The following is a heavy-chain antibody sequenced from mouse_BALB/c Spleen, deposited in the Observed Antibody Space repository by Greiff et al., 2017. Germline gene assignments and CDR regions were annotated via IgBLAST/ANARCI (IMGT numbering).Heavy chain of an antibody. D-gene: IGHD2-14*01. Sequence: EVKLMESGGGLVKPGGSLKLSCAASGFTFSSYAMSWVRQTPEKRLEWVASISSGGSTYYPDSVKGRFTISRDNARNILYLQMSSLRSEDTAMYYCARGEVRPWFAYWGQGTLVTVSA. CDR3: ARGEVRPWFAY. CDR1: GFTFSSYA. CDR2: ISSGGST. V-gene: IGHV5-6-5*01. J-gene: IGHJ3*01.